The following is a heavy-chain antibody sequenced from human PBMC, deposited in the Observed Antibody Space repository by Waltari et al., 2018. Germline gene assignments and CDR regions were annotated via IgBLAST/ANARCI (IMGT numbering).Heavy chain of an antibody. CDR2: IYYSGST. Sequence: QLQLQESGPGLVKPSETLSLTCTVSGGSIRSSSYYWGWLRQPPGKGLEWIGSIYYSGSTYYNPSLKSRVTISVDTSKNQFSLKLSSVTAADTAVYYCARRRRDIVVVVAGAFDIWGQGTMVTVSS. CDR1: GGSIRSSSYY. D-gene: IGHD2-15*01. V-gene: IGHV4-39*01. CDR3: ARRRRDIVVVVAGAFDI. J-gene: IGHJ3*02.